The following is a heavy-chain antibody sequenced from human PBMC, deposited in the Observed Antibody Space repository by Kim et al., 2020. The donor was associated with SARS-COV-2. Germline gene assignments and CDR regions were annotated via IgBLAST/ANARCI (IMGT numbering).Heavy chain of an antibody. CDR1: GFTFSSYS. CDR3: ARGGVWFGDRNSPNFDY. J-gene: IGHJ4*02. CDR2: ISSSSSYI. Sequence: GGSLRLSCAASGFTFSSYSMNWVRQAPGKGLEWVSSISSSSSYIYYADSVKGRFTISRDNAKNSLYLQMNSLRAEDTAVYYCARGGVWFGDRNSPNFDYWGQGTLVTVSS. V-gene: IGHV3-21*01. D-gene: IGHD3-10*01.